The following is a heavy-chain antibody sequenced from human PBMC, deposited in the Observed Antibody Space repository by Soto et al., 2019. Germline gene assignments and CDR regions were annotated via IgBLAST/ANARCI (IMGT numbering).Heavy chain of an antibody. CDR3: ARGDCTSTSCYYYYGMDV. D-gene: IGHD2-2*01. CDR2: IYYSGST. CDR1: GGSISNYH. J-gene: IGHJ6*02. Sequence: VQLQESGPGLVKPSETLSLTCTVSGGSISNYHWSWIRQPPGKGLEWIGYIYYSGSTNYNPSLKSRVTISVDTSKTQFSLKLSSVTAADTAVYYCARGDCTSTSCYYYYGMDVWGQGTTVTVSS. V-gene: IGHV4-59*01.